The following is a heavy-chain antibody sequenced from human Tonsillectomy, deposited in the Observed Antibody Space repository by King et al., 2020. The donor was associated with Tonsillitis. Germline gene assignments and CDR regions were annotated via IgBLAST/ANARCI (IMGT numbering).Heavy chain of an antibody. D-gene: IGHD3-10*01. CDR3: ARDEAMYYYGSGSYYKTRLDV. J-gene: IGHJ6*02. V-gene: IGHV3-48*02. CDR2: ISSSSSTI. Sequence: QLVQSGGGLVQPGGSLRLSCAASGFTFSSYSMNWVRQAPGKGLEWVSYISSSSSTIYYADSVKGRFTISRDNAKYSLYLQMNSLNDEDNAVYYCARDEAMYYYGSGSYYKTRLDVWGQGNTVIVSS. CDR1: GFTFSSYS.